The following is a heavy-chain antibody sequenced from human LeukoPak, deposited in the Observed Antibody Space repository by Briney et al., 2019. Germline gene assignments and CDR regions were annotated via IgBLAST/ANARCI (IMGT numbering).Heavy chain of an antibody. J-gene: IGHJ6*03. CDR2: IYHSGST. Sequence: SETLSFTCTVSGDSISSTNYYWGWIRQPPGKGLELIGSIYHSGSTYYNPSLKSRVTISVDTSKNQFSLKLSSVTAADTAVYYCARGSPVFGVVITSYYMDVWGKGTTVTVSS. CDR1: GDSISSTNYY. D-gene: IGHD3-3*01. V-gene: IGHV4-39*07. CDR3: ARGSPVFGVVITSYYMDV.